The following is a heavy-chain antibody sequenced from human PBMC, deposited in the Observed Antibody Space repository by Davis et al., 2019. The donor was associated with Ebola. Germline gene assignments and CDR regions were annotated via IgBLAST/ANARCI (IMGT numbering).Heavy chain of an antibody. Sequence: SLTLSCPASGLTSDDYAMHWVRHAPGKCLEWVSGISWNSGSIGYADSVKGRLTISRDNAKNSLYLRMNSLRAEDTALYYCAKGDFGDYAPWGQGTLVTVSS. CDR3: AKGDFGDYAP. CDR2: ISWNSGSI. V-gene: IGHV3-9*02. D-gene: IGHD4-17*01. J-gene: IGHJ5*02. CDR1: GLTSDDYA.